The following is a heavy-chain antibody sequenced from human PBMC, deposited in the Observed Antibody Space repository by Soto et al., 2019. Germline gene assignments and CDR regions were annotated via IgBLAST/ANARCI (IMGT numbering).Heavy chain of an antibody. V-gene: IGHV6-1*01. Sequence: PSQTLSLTCAISGDSVSSNSAAWNWIRQSPSRGLEWLGRTYYRSKWYNDYAVSVKSRITINPDTSRNTLYLQMNGLRVDDTAVYYCARVGPYDSGSYMFRYDRFDPWGQGTQVTVSS. CDR1: GDSVSSNSAA. J-gene: IGHJ5*02. CDR2: TYYRSKWYN. CDR3: ARVGPYDSGSYMFRYDRFDP. D-gene: IGHD3-10*01.